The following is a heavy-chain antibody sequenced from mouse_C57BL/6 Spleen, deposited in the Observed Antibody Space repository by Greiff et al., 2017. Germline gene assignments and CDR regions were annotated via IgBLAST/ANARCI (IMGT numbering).Heavy chain of an antibody. Sequence: EVQLQQSGPELVKPGASVKISCKASGYSFTGYYMNWVKQSPEKSLEWIGEINPSTGGTTYNQKFKAKATLTVDKSSSTAYMQLKSLTSEDSAVYYCARRVELGRGFAYWGQGTLVTVSA. CDR2: INPSTGGT. CDR3: ARRVELGRGFAY. D-gene: IGHD4-1*01. J-gene: IGHJ3*01. CDR1: GYSFTGYY. V-gene: IGHV1-42*01.